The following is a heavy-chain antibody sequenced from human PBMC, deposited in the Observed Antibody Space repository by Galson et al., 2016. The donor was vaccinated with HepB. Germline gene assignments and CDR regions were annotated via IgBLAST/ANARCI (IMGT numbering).Heavy chain of an antibody. J-gene: IGHJ4*02. D-gene: IGHD3-10*01. CDR3: ARDPYSSGTYYCDS. V-gene: IGHV3-21*01. Sequence: SLRLSCAASGFSFGAYSMNWVRQAPGKGLEWVSSISRSSSSIYYADSVKGRFTISIDNGKNSLYLQLNSLRAEDTAVYFCARDPYSSGTYYCDSWGQGTLVTVSS. CDR2: ISRSSSSI. CDR1: GFSFGAYS.